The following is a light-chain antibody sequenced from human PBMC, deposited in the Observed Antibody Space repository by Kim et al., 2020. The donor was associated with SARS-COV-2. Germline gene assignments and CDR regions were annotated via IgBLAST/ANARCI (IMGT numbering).Light chain of an antibody. J-gene: IGLJ3*02. V-gene: IGLV3-19*01. CDR1: SLRSYY. Sequence: AVGQTVRITCQGDSLRSYYASWYQQKPGQAPLLVIYDKNNRPSGIPDRFSGSSSGNTASLTITGAQAEDEADYYCNSRESGVNHVVFGGGTQLTVL. CDR3: NSRESGVNHVV. CDR2: DKN.